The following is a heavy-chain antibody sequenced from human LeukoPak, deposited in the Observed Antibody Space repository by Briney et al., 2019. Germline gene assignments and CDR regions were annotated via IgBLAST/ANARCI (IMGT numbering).Heavy chain of an antibody. J-gene: IGHJ4*02. V-gene: IGHV4-39*01. CDR2: IYYSGST. Sequence: SETLSLTCTVSGGSISSSSYYWGWIRQPPGKGLEWIGSIYYSGSTYYNPSLKGRVTISVNTSKNQFSLKLSSVTAADTAVYYCARGGDYYDSSGARFWGQGTLVTVSS. CDR3: ARGGDYYDSSGARF. D-gene: IGHD3-22*01. CDR1: GGSISSSSYY.